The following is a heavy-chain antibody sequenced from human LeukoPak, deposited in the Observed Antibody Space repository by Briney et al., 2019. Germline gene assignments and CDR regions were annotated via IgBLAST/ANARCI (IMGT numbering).Heavy chain of an antibody. D-gene: IGHD3-22*01. CDR1: GYTFTSYG. J-gene: IGHJ4*02. V-gene: IGHV1-18*01. CDR3: ARSDSSGYYYVMPLDGY. CDR2: ISAYNGNT. Sequence: GASVKVSCKASGYTFTSYGISWVRQAPGQGLEWMGWISAYNGNTNYAQELQGRVTMTRDTSTTTAYMELRSLRSDDTAVYYCARSDSSGYYYVMPLDGYWGQGTLVTVSS.